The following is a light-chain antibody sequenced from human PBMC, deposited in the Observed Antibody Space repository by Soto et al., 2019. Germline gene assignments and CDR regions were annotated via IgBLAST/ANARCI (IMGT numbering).Light chain of an antibody. J-gene: IGLJ1*01. V-gene: IGLV2-11*01. CDR3: CSYAGSYTFV. Sequence: QSVLTQPRSVSGSPGQSVTISCTGTSGDVGVYNYVSWYQQYPGKAPKIMIYDVSKRPSGVPDRFSGSKSDNTASLTISGLQAEDEADYYCCSYAGSYTFVFGIGTKSPS. CDR2: DVS. CDR1: SGDVGVYNY.